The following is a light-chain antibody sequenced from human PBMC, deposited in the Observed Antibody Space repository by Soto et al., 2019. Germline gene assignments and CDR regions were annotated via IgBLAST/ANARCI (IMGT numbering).Light chain of an antibody. CDR1: STDVGGYND. Sequence: QSALAQPSSVSGSPRQSVAIPCTGHSTDVGGYNDVCWYQHHPGKGPKLIIYEVNNRPSGVSDRFSGSKSGNKASLTISNLEAEDESDYYCGSYTSTDTPFVFGTGTQGTGL. V-gene: IGLV2-14*01. CDR2: EVN. CDR3: GSYTSTDTPFV. J-gene: IGLJ1*01.